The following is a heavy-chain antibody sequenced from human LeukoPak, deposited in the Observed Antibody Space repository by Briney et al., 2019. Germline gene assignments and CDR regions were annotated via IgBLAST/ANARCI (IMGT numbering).Heavy chain of an antibody. Sequence: SGGSLRLSCTTSGFTFSDYAVSWVRQAPGKGLEWIGFIRNKANGGTTEYAAPVKGRFTISRDDSKTIAHLQMSSLKTEDTAVYYCSRFYSSGWASGAFDIWGQGTMVTVSS. CDR2: IRNKANGGTT. D-gene: IGHD3-22*01. CDR3: SRFYSSGWASGAFDI. V-gene: IGHV3-49*04. CDR1: GFTFSDYA. J-gene: IGHJ3*02.